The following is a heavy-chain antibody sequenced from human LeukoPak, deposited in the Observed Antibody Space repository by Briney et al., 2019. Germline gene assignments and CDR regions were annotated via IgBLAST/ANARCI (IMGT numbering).Heavy chain of an antibody. CDR1: GFTFGDTW. D-gene: IGHD6-13*01. J-gene: IGHJ4*02. CDR3: AKAGPAAAGFYFDY. Sequence: GGSLRLSCAASGFTFGDTWMNWVRQVPGQGLEWVANIKQDGSEKFYVASVKGRFTISRDNGKSSLYLQMNSLRAEDTALYYCAKAGPAAAGFYFDYWGQGTLVTVSP. V-gene: IGHV3-7*03. CDR2: IKQDGSEK.